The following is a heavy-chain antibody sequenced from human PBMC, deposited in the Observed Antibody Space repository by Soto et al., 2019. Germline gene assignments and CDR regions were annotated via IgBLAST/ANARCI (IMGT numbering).Heavy chain of an antibody. CDR2: ISPYNGNT. V-gene: IGHV1-18*01. CDR3: ARVYGSGSYIAFDI. CDR1: GYTFPNYG. J-gene: IGHJ3*02. Sequence: GASVKVSCKASGYTFPNYGISWVRQAPGQGLEWMGWISPYNGNTKYTQKFQGRVTMTTDTSTSTAYMELRSLRSDDTAVFYCARVYGSGSYIAFDIWGQGTMVTVSS. D-gene: IGHD3-10*01.